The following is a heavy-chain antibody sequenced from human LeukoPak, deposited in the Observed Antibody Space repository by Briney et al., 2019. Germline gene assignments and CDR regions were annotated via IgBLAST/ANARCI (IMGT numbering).Heavy chain of an antibody. CDR1: GYTFTGYY. Sequence: ASVKVSCKASGYTFTGYYMHWVRHAPGQGLEWMGWINPNSGGTNYAQKFQGRVTMTRDTSISTAYMELSRLRSDDTAVYYCARGLVAWEPAGLTLNWGQGTLVTVSS. CDR2: INPNSGGT. D-gene: IGHD1-26*01. V-gene: IGHV1-2*02. J-gene: IGHJ4*02. CDR3: ARGLVAWEPAGLTLN.